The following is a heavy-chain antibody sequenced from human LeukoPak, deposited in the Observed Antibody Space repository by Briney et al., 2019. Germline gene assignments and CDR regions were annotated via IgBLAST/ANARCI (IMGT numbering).Heavy chain of an antibody. CDR1: GYTLTELS. V-gene: IGHV1-24*01. D-gene: IGHD4-23*01. CDR3: ATGVVTPAEFDY. Sequence: ASVKVSCKVSGYTLTELSMHWVRQAPGKGLEWMGGFDPEDGETIYAQKFQGRVTMTEDTSTDAAYMELSSLRSEDTAVYYCATGVVTPAEFDYWGQGTLVTVSS. CDR2: FDPEDGET. J-gene: IGHJ4*02.